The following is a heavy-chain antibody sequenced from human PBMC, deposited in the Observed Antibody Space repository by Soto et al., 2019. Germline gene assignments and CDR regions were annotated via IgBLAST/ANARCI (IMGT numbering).Heavy chain of an antibody. CDR1: GFTFSDHW. J-gene: IGHJ3*01. CDR2: IKPDGSEK. Sequence: VQLVESGGGLVQPGGSLRLSCVASGFTFSDHWMTWVRQAPGRRPEWVANIKPDGSEKYYMDSVTGRFAISRDNAKNSLSLLTNSLGPEDTAVFYCVRIRGGGAYDLWGQGTMVTVS. V-gene: IGHV3-7*05. CDR3: VRIRGGGAYDL. D-gene: IGHD3-3*01.